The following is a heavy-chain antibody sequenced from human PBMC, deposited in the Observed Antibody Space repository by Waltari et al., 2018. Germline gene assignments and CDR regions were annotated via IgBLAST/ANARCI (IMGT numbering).Heavy chain of an antibody. V-gene: IGHV1-2*02. D-gene: IGHD5-18*01. J-gene: IGHJ6*03. Sequence: QVQLVQSGAEGKTPGASVKVSCKASGSTFTDYYMHWVRQAPGQGLEWMGWINPNNGGTNYAQKFQDRVTMTRDTSITTAYMELTRLRSDDAAIYYCAKNVDTTMGYYSYIDVWGKGTTVTISS. CDR3: AKNVDTTMGYYSYIDV. CDR1: GSTFTDYY. CDR2: INPNNGGT.